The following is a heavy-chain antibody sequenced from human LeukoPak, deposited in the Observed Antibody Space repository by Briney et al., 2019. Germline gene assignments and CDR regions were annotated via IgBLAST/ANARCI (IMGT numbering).Heavy chain of an antibody. Sequence: GGSVRLSCAASGFTFSTYAMSWVRQAPGKGLEWVSAISAGGGATYYADSVKGRFTISRDNSKTTLYLQMNRLRVDDTAVYYCAKDGSSSPYYFDHWGQGTLVTVSS. V-gene: IGHV3-23*01. CDR2: ISAGGGAT. D-gene: IGHD6-6*01. CDR1: GFTFSTYA. J-gene: IGHJ4*02. CDR3: AKDGSSSPYYFDH.